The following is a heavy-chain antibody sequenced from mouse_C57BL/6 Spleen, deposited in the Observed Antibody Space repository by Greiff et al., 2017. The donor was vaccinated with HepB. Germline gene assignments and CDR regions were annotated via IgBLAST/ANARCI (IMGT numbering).Heavy chain of an antibody. D-gene: IGHD1-1*01. Sequence: VKLQESGPGLVQPSQCLSITCTVSGFSLTSYGVHWVRQSPGKGLEWLGVIWSGGSTDYNAAFISRLSISTDNSKSQVFFKMNSLQADDTAIYYCAAGHYYDSLDYWGQGTTLTVSS. CDR2: IWSGGST. V-gene: IGHV2-2*01. CDR1: GFSLTSYG. J-gene: IGHJ2*01. CDR3: AAGHYYDSLDY.